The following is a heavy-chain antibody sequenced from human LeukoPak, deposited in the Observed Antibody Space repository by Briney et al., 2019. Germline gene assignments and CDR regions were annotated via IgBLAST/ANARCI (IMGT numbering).Heavy chain of an antibody. J-gene: IGHJ4*02. D-gene: IGHD2-2*01. CDR3: ARGKRDIVVVPAAIFDY. V-gene: IGHV4-59*06. CDR2: IYYSGST. CDR1: GGSISSHY. Sequence: SETLSLTCTVSGGSISSHYWSWIRQPPGKGLEWIGYIYYSGSTYYNPSLKSRVTISVDTSKNQFSLKLSSVTAADTAVYYCARGKRDIVVVPAAIFDYWGQGTLVTVSS.